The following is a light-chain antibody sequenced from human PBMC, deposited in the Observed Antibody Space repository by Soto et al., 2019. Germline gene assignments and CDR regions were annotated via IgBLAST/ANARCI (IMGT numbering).Light chain of an antibody. V-gene: IGLV2-14*03. CDR1: SNDIGAFDY. J-gene: IGLJ6*01. Sequence: QSALTQPASVSGSPGQSITISCSGTSNDIGAFDYVSWYQQHPGKAPKLIIYDVTSRPAGISSRFSGSKSGNAASLTVSGLQAEDEAHYYCSSYAGATSVMFGGGTKVTVL. CDR3: SSYAGATSVM. CDR2: DVT.